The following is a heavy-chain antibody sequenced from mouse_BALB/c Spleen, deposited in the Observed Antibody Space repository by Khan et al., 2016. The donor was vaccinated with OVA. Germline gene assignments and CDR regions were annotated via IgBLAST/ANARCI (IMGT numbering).Heavy chain of an antibody. CDR3: AASILFYYSMDY. CDR1: GHTFTSYW. D-gene: IGHD6-1*01. Sequence: QVQLKQSGAELAKPGASVKMSCKASGHTFTSYWMHWVKQRPGQGLEWIGYINPSTGYTEYNQKFKDKATLTTDKSSSTAYMQLSSLTSEDAAVYYCAASILFYYSMDYWGQGTSVTVSS. CDR2: INPSTGYT. V-gene: IGHV1-7*01. J-gene: IGHJ4*01.